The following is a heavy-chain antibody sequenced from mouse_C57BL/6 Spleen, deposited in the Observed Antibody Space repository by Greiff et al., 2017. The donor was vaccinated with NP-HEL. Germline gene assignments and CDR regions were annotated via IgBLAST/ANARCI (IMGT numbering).Heavy chain of an antibody. CDR3: ARGALYSNYGWFAY. D-gene: IGHD2-5*01. CDR1: GFSLTSYA. CDR2: IWTGGGT. J-gene: IGHJ3*01. V-gene: IGHV2-9-1*01. Sequence: VKLMESGPGLVAPSQSLSITCTVSGFSLTSYAISWVRQPPGKGLEWLGVIWTGGGTNYNSALKSRLSISKDNSKSQVFLKMNSLQTDDTARYYCARGALYSNYGWFAYWGQGTLVTVSA.